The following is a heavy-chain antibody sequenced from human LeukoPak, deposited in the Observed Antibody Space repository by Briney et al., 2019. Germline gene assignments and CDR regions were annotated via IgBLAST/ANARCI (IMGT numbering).Heavy chain of an antibody. Sequence: SETLSLTCAVYGGSFSGYYWSWIRQPPGKGLEWIGEINHSGSTNYNLSLKSRVTISVDTSKNQFSLKLSSVTAADTAVYYCAREGSSSGWHHWYFDLWGRGTLVTVSS. D-gene: IGHD6-19*01. J-gene: IGHJ2*01. V-gene: IGHV4-34*01. CDR1: GGSFSGYY. CDR2: INHSGST. CDR3: AREGSSSGWHHWYFDL.